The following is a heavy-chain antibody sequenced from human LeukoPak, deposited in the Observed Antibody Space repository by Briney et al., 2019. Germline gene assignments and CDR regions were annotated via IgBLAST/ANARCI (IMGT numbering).Heavy chain of an antibody. CDR1: GYSISSGYY. V-gene: IGHV4-38-2*02. D-gene: IGHD6-13*01. CDR2: IYHSGST. Sequence: SETLSLTCTVSGYSISSGYYWGWIRQPPGKGLEWIGSIYHSGSTYYNPSLKSRVTISVDTSKNQFSLKLSSVTAADTAVYYCARALYSLDVWGKGTTVTVSS. J-gene: IGHJ6*04. CDR3: ARALYSLDV.